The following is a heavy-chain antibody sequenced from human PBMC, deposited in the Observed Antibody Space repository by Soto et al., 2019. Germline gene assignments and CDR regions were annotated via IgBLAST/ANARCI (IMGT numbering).Heavy chain of an antibody. D-gene: IGHD6-13*01. CDR1: VFTFSSYA. CDR3: AYSSTPFDY. CDR2: ISGSGGST. J-gene: IGHJ4*02. Sequence: EVQRLESGGGLVQPGGSLRLSCAAAVFTFSSYAMSWVRQAPGKGLEWVSAISGSGGSTYYADSVKGRLTISRDNSKNTLYLQMNSLRAEDTAVYYCAYSSTPFDYWGQGTLVTVSS. V-gene: IGHV3-23*01.